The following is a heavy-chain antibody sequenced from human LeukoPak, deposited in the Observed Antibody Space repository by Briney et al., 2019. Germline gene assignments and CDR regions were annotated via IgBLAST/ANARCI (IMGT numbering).Heavy chain of an antibody. CDR3: ARLGYCRGGSCAGYFDY. V-gene: IGHV3-30*02. CDR1: GFTFSIYD. CDR2: IRHDGNDK. Sequence: GGSLRLSCAASGFTFSIYDMHWVRQAPGAGLEWVAFIRHDGNDKYYADSVMGRFTISRDNSKNTMYLQMNSLRAEDTAVYYCARLGYCRGGSCAGYFDYWGQGTLVTVSS. D-gene: IGHD2-15*01. J-gene: IGHJ4*02.